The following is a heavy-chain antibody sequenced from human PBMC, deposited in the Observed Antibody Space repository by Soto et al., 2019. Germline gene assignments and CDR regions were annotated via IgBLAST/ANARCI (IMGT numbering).Heavy chain of an antibody. CDR3: ARAVLLWFEKGDAFDI. D-gene: IGHD3-10*01. CDR2: IYYSGST. Sequence: SETLSLTCTVSGGSISSGGYYWSWIRQHPGKGLEWIGYIYYSGSTYYNPSLKSRVTISVDTSKNQFSLKLSSVTAADTAVYYCARAVLLWFEKGDAFDIWGQGTMVTVSS. V-gene: IGHV4-31*03. J-gene: IGHJ3*02. CDR1: GGSISSGGYY.